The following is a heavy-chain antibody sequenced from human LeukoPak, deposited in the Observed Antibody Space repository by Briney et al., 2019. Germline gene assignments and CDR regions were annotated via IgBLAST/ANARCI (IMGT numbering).Heavy chain of an antibody. V-gene: IGHV3-7*01. CDR1: GFTFGSYW. Sequence: PGGSLRLSCAASGFTFGSYWMTWVRQAPGKGLEWVANIKQDGSEKYYVDSVRGRFTISRDNAKNSLYLQMNSLRAEDPAVYYCARDGFQYSSGWYSGVGYFDYWGQGTLVTVSS. CDR3: ARDGFQYSSGWYSGVGYFDY. CDR2: IKQDGSEK. D-gene: IGHD6-19*01. J-gene: IGHJ4*02.